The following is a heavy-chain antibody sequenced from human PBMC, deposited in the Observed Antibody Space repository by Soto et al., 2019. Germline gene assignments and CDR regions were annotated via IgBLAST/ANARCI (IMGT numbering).Heavy chain of an antibody. J-gene: IGHJ4*02. CDR1: GYTFIRYD. CDR3: ARRKERSGPHYFDY. V-gene: IGHV1-8*01. D-gene: IGHD6-25*01. CDR2: MNPSNGNT. Sequence: ASVKFSCKASGYTFIRYDINWVRQATGQGLEWMGWMNPSNGNTGYAQKFQGRVTMTRNTSISTAYMELSSLRSEDTAVYYCARRKERSGPHYFDYWGQGSPVTVSS.